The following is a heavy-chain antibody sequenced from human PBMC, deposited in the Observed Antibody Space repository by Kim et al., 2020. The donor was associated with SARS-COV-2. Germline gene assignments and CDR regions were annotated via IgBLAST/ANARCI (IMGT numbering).Heavy chain of an antibody. D-gene: IGHD3-10*01. CDR2: INAGNGNT. J-gene: IGHJ4*02. CDR1: GYTFTSYA. CDR3: ALVGRITMVRGWGIFDY. V-gene: IGHV1-3*01. Sequence: ASVKVSCKASGYTFTSYAMHWVRQAPGQRLEWMGWINAGNGNTKYSQKFQGRVTITRDTSASTAYMELSSLRSEDTAVYYCALVGRITMVRGWGIFDYWGQRTLVTVSS.